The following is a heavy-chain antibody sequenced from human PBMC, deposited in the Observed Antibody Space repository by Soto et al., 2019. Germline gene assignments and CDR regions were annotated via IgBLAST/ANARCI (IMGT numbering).Heavy chain of an antibody. CDR2: IIPILGIA. CDR3: AGGEVVPAAMNNWFDP. V-gene: IGHV1-69*02. CDR1: GGTFSSYT. D-gene: IGHD2-2*01. Sequence: SVKVSCKASGGTFSSYTISWVRQAPGQGLEWMGRIIPILGIANYAQKFQGRVTITADKSTSTAYMELSSLRSEDTAVYYCAGGEVVPAAMNNWFDPWGQGTLVTV. J-gene: IGHJ5*02.